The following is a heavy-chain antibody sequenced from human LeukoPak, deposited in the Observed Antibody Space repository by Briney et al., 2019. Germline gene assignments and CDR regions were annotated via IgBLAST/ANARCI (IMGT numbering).Heavy chain of an antibody. CDR2: INHSGST. CDR3: ARAMVRGVQIGD. D-gene: IGHD3-10*01. CDR1: GGSFSGYY. J-gene: IGHJ4*02. Sequence: PSETLSLTCAVYGGSFSGYYWSWIRQPPGKGLEWIGEINHSGSTNYNPSLKSRVTISVDTSKNQSSLKLSSVTAADTAVYYCARAMVRGVQIGDWGQGTLVTVSS. V-gene: IGHV4-34*01.